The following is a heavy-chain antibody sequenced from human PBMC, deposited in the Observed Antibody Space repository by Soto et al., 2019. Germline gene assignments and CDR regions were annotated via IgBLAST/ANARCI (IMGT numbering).Heavy chain of an antibody. D-gene: IGHD2-15*01. CDR1: GGSISSSNW. J-gene: IGHJ5*02. Sequence: QVQLQESGPGLVKPSGTLSLTCAVSGGSISSSNWWSWVRQPPGKGLEWIGEMYHSGSTNHTPSLKSRGTISVDKAKNQYSLKLGSVTAADTAVYSCARAHCRGGSCYSVQHWFDPWGQGTLVTVSS. V-gene: IGHV4-4*02. CDR3: ARAHCRGGSCYSVQHWFDP. CDR2: MYHSGST.